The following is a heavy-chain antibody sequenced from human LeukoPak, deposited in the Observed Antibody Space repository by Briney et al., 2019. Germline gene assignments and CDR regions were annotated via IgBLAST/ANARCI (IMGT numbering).Heavy chain of an antibody. CDR2: VTGSGGST. CDR1: GFTFSSCA. V-gene: IGHV3-23*01. CDR3: AKDGPLRSQQPTLDY. D-gene: IGHD6-13*01. Sequence: PGGSLRLSCAASGFTFSSCAMSWVRHAPGKGLEWVSAVTGSGGSTYYADSVKGRLIISRDNSKNTLYLQMNSLRPEDTAVYYCAKDGPLRSQQPTLDYWGQGTLVTVSS. J-gene: IGHJ4*02.